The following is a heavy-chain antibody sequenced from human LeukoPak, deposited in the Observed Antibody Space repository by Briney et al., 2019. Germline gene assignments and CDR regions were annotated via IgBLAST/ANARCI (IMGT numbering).Heavy chain of an antibody. CDR2: IRYDGSNK. D-gene: IGHD3-16*02. CDR3: AKDIRMLPFGGVIF. J-gene: IGHJ1*01. Sequence: GGSLRLSCAASGFTFSSYGMHWVRQAPSKGLEGGAFIRYDGSNKYYADSVKGRFTISRDNSKNTLYLKMNRLSAEDKAVSYCAKDIRMLPFGGVIFWGQGTLVTVSS. V-gene: IGHV3-30*02. CDR1: GFTFSSYG.